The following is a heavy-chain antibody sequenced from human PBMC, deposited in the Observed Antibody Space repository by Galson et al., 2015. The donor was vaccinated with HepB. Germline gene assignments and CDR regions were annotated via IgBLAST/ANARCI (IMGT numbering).Heavy chain of an antibody. J-gene: IGHJ4*02. Sequence: CAISGDSVSSNSAAWNWIRQSPSRGLEWLGRTYYRSKWYNDYAVSVKSRITINPDTSKNQFSLQLNSVTPEDTAVYYCAREWRYLGGYYYVSFFDYWGQGTLVTVSS. CDR2: TYYRSKWYN. CDR1: GDSVSSNSAA. CDR3: AREWRYLGGYYYVSFFDY. D-gene: IGHD3-22*01. V-gene: IGHV6-1*01.